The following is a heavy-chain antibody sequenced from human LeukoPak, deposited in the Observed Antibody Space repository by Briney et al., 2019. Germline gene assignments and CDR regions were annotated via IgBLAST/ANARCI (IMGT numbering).Heavy chain of an antibody. Sequence: GGSLRLSCAASGFTFSSHAMSWVRQAPGKGLEWVANIKQDGSDKYYVDSVKGRFTISRDNAKNSLYLQMNSLRAEDTAVYHCARYRRYDSGASEPRLDYWGQGTLVTVSS. J-gene: IGHJ4*02. V-gene: IGHV3-7*05. CDR2: IKQDGSDK. CDR1: GFTFSSHA. D-gene: IGHD3-22*01. CDR3: ARYRRYDSGASEPRLDY.